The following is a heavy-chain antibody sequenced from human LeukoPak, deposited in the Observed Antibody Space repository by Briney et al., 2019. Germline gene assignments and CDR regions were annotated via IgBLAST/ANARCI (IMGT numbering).Heavy chain of an antibody. CDR3: ARGPRNDP. D-gene: IGHD1-14*01. Sequence: ASVKVSCKTSGYPFTTYEINWARQAAGQGLEWMGWVHPDTGYADYAQKFQGRVTKTSDTSISTAYMELSSLRSDDTAVYFCARGPRNDPWGQGTLVTVSS. CDR2: VHPDTGYA. CDR1: GYPFTTYE. J-gene: IGHJ5*02. V-gene: IGHV1-8*01.